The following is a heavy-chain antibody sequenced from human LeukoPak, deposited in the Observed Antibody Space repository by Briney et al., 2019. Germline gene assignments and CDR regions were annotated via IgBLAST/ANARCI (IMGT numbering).Heavy chain of an antibody. CDR3: ARDRWYDGSGYIAAFDY. J-gene: IGHJ4*02. D-gene: IGHD3-22*01. Sequence: GRSLRLSCEASGFTFSRFGMHWVRQAPGKGLEWVAGIWYDGSNQDYADSVKGRFTISRDNSKNTLYLQVSSLRAEDTAVYYCARDRWYDGSGYIAAFDYWGQGTLVTVS. CDR1: GFTFSRFG. V-gene: IGHV3-33*01. CDR2: IWYDGSNQ.